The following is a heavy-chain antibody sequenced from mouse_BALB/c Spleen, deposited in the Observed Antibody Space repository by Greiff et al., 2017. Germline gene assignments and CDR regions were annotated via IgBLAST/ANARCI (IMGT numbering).Heavy chain of an antibody. CDR1: GYSFTSYW. Sequence: EVQLQQSGTVLARPGASVKMSCKASGYSFTSYWMHWVKQRPGQGLEWIGAIYPGNSDTSYNQKFKGKAKLTAVTSASTAYMALSSLTNEDSAVYYCTRGNYPYAMDYWGQGTSVTVSS. CDR3: TRGNYPYAMDY. V-gene: IGHV1-5*01. D-gene: IGHD2-1*01. CDR2: IYPGNSDT. J-gene: IGHJ4*01.